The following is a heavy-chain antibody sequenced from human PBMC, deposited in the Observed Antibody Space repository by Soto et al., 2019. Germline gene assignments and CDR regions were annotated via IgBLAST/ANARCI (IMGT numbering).Heavy chain of an antibody. D-gene: IGHD5-18*01. J-gene: IGHJ4*02. V-gene: IGHV3-49*04. CDR1: GFTFENYA. CDR2: IRNQTYGGTP. CDR3: TMAESPDTASFTDD. Sequence: GGSLRLSCTTSGFTFENYAINWVRQAPGKGLEWVGLIRNQTYGGTPEYAASIKGRFTISRDDSNDIASLQMNRLYTDDSADSYWTMAESPDTASFTDDWSQGTLVTVSS.